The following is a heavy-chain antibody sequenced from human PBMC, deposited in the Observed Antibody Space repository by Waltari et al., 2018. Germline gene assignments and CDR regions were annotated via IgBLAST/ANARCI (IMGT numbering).Heavy chain of an antibody. Sequence: QLTLKDSGPTQVKPTQTLTLTCTFSGFSLMTSGVVVGWIRQPPGKALDWLAVIFWDDVKRYSPSLQTRLTITKDTSINPVGLTLTNMDPVDTASYHCAHRLGATNTGGAFDIWGQGTMVTVSS. D-gene: IGHD2-8*02. CDR1: GFSLMTSGVV. CDR2: IFWDDVK. CDR3: AHRLGATNTGGAFDI. J-gene: IGHJ3*02. V-gene: IGHV2-5*02.